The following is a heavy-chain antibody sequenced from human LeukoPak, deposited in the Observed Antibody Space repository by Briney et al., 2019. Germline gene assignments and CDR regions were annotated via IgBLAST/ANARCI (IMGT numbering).Heavy chain of an antibody. Sequence: ASVKVSCKGSGYTFTTYYMHWVRQAPGQGLEWMGIISPSGGSTRYAQKFQGRVTMTRDTSTSTVYMELSSLRSEDTAVYYCASLRDRYSSSWWIFDYWGQGTLVIVSS. D-gene: IGHD6-13*01. J-gene: IGHJ4*02. CDR2: ISPSGGST. CDR3: ASLRDRYSSSWWIFDY. V-gene: IGHV1-46*01. CDR1: GYTFTTYY.